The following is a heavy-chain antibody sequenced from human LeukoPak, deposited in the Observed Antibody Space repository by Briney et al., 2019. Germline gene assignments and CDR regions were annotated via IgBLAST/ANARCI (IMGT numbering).Heavy chain of an antibody. J-gene: IGHJ5*02. CDR1: GYFFSSYG. D-gene: IGHD3-10*01. CDR3: VRQTIYDLGSGSPIDL. Sequence: ASVSVSCKAAGYFFSSYGVSWVRQAPGQGLEWLGWISVSSRETKFSEKFQGRLSLTADTATNTADMELRSLRFDDTAVYYCVRQTIYDLGSGSPIDLWGQGTPVTVSS. V-gene: IGHV1-18*01. CDR2: ISVSSRET.